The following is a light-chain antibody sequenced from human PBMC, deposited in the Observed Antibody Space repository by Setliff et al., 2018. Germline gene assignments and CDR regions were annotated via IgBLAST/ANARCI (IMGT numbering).Light chain of an antibody. CDR3: SAYTSSSTDV. J-gene: IGLJ1*01. CDR1: SSDVGSYDF. V-gene: IGLV2-14*01. CDR2: DVS. Sequence: QSVLTQPASVSGSPGQSITISCSGTSSDVGSYDFVSWYQQYPGKAPKLIIYDVSSRPSGVSNRFSGSKAGNTASLTISGLQAEDEADYYCSAYTSSSTDVFGIGTKVTVL.